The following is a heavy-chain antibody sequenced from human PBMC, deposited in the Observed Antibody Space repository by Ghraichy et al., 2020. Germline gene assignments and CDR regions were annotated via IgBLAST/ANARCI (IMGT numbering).Heavy chain of an antibody. J-gene: IGHJ4*02. D-gene: IGHD3-3*01. CDR2: IYSGGST. Sequence: GGSLRLSCAASGFTVSSNYMSWVRQAPGKGLEWVSVIYSGGSTYYADSVKGRFTISRDNSKNTLYLQMNSLRAEDTAVYYCAMGNYDFWSGYYIPPDYWGQGTLVTVSS. V-gene: IGHV3-53*01. CDR1: GFTVSSNY. CDR3: AMGNYDFWSGYYIPPDY.